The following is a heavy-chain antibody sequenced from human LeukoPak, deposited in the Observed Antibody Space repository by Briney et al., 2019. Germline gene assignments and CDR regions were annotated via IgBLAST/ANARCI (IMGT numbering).Heavy chain of an antibody. CDR3: AKDFFGVVNGRFDP. CDR1: GCTFSTYD. Sequence: TGGSLRLSCAASGCTFSTYDMSWVRQAPGKGLEGVSGISGSGGKKTYADSVKSRFTISRDNSKNTLYLQMNSLRAEDTAVYYCAKDFFGVVNGRFDPWGQGTLVTVSS. D-gene: IGHD3-3*01. J-gene: IGHJ5*02. V-gene: IGHV3-23*01. CDR2: ISGSGGKK.